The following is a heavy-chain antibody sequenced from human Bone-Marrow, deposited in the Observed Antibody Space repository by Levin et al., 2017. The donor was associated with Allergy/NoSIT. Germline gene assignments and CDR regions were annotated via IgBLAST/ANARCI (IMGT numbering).Heavy chain of an antibody. CDR2: IYHSGST. J-gene: IGHJ4*02. Sequence: GSLRLSCAVSGYSISSGYYWGWIRQPPGKGLEWIGSIYHSGSTYYNPSLKSRVTISVDTSKNQFSLKLSSVTAADTAVYYCARDPREYSGYDWFDYWGQGTLVTVSS. CDR1: GYSISSGYY. CDR3: ARDPREYSGYDWFDY. D-gene: IGHD5-12*01. V-gene: IGHV4-38-2*02.